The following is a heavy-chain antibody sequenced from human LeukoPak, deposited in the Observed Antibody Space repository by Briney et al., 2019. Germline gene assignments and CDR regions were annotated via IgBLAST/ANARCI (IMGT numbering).Heavy chain of an antibody. CDR2: ISWNSGTI. J-gene: IGHJ4*02. V-gene: IGHV3-9*01. CDR1: GFIFNNYA. Sequence: GGSLRLSCAGSGFIFNNYAMHWVRQPPGKGLEWVSGISWNSGTIDYADSVRGRSTIPRVNAKNSLYLQMDSLRVEDTAFYYCAKDNRRHYTSGPNPDSLHWGQGALVTVSS. CDR3: AKDNRRHYTSGPNPDSLH. D-gene: IGHD6-19*01.